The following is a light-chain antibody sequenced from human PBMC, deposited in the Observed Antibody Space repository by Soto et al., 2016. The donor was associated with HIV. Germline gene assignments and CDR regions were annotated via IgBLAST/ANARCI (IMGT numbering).Light chain of an antibody. V-gene: IGLV3-21*03. CDR2: DDS. CDR3: QVWDSSSDHSPWV. CDR1: NIGSKS. Sequence: SHVLTQPPSVSVAPGKTARITCGGNNIGSKSVHWYQQKPGQAPVMVVYDDSDRPSGIPERFSGSNSGNTATPTISRVEAGDEADYYCQVWDSSSDHSPWVFGGGTKLTVL. J-gene: IGLJ3*02.